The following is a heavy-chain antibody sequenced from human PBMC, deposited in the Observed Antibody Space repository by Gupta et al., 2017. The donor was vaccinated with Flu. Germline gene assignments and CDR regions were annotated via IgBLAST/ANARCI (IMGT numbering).Heavy chain of an antibody. D-gene: IGHD3-10*01. CDR2: ISYSGST. CDR1: GVSISSGGYY. J-gene: IGHJ5*02. V-gene: IGHV4-31*03. CDR3: ARWGKGSVSYGGANWFDP. Sequence: QVQLQESGPGLVKPSQTLSLTCTVSGVSISSGGYYWSWIRQHPGKGLEWIGYISYSGSTYYNPPLKSRVTISVETYKNQFSAKLSSVTAADTAVYYGARWGKGSVSYGGANWFDPGGQGTLVTVSS.